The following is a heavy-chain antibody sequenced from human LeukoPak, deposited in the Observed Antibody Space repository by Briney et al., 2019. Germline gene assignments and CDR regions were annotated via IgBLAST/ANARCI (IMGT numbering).Heavy chain of an antibody. Sequence: GRSLRLSCAASGFTFSSYAMHWVRQAPGKGLEWVAVISYDGSNKYYADSVKGRFTISRDNSKNTLYLQMNSLRAEDTAVYYCARAFLSSSSDFDYWGRGTLVTVSS. V-gene: IGHV3-30*04. CDR1: GFTFSSYA. CDR3: ARAFLSSSSDFDY. CDR2: ISYDGSNK. D-gene: IGHD6-6*01. J-gene: IGHJ4*02.